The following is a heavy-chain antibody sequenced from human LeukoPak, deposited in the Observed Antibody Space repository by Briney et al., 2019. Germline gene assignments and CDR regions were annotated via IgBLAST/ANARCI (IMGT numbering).Heavy chain of an antibody. Sequence: SETLSLTCAVYGGSFSGYYWSWIRQPPGKGLEWIGETNHSGSTNYNPSLKSRVTISVDTSKNQFSLKLSSVTAADTAVYYCARGIYCSGGSCYSVRDYYYMDVWGKGTTVTVSS. D-gene: IGHD2-15*01. V-gene: IGHV4-34*01. CDR1: GGSFSGYY. J-gene: IGHJ6*03. CDR2: TNHSGST. CDR3: ARGIYCSGGSCYSVRDYYYMDV.